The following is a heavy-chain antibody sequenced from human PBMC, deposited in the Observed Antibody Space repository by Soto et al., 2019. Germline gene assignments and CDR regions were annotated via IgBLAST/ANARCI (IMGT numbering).Heavy chain of an antibody. J-gene: IGHJ6*02. CDR1: GYSFTSYW. CDR2: IYPGDSDT. D-gene: IGHD6-6*01. V-gene: IGHV5-51*01. CDR3: ARSKGSSVYYYYGMDV. Sequence: GESLKISCKGSGYSFTSYWIGWVRPMPGKGLEWMGIIYPGDSDTRYSPSFQGQVTISADKSISTAYLQWSSLKASDTAMYYCARSKGSSVYYYYGMDVWGQGTTVTVSS.